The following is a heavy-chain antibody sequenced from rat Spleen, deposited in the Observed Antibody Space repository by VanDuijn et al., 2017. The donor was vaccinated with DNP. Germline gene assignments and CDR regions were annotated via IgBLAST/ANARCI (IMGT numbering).Heavy chain of an antibody. CDR1: GFTFSNYG. Sequence: EVQLVESGGGLVQAGRSLKLSCAASGFTFSNYGLAWVRQAPTKGLEWVASISPGGGNSYYRDSVKGRFTISRDHAKSTLYLQMNSLRSEDTATYYCARGSGTYFWYFDFWGPGTMVTVSS. V-gene: IGHV5S23*01. J-gene: IGHJ1*01. D-gene: IGHD5-1*01. CDR3: ARGSGTYFWYFDF. CDR2: ISPGGGNS.